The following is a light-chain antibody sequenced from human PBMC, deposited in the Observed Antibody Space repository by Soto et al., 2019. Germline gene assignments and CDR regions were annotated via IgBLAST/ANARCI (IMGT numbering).Light chain of an antibody. CDR1: SSDIGGYDY. Sequence: QFVLTQPASVSGSPGQSITISCAGTSSDIGGYDYVSWYQQHPGKAPKLIIFDVSNRPSGVSNRFSGSKSGNTASLTISGLRAGDEAEYYCSSFTSSFTYVFGSGTKVTVL. CDR2: DVS. CDR3: SSFTSSFTYV. J-gene: IGLJ1*01. V-gene: IGLV2-14*03.